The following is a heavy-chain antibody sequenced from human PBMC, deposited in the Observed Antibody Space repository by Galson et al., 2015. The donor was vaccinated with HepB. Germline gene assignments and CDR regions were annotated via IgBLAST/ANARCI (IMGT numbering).Heavy chain of an antibody. Sequence: SVKVSCRASGYTFTAYYVHWVRQAPGQGLEWMGWINPHSAGTNYAQKFQGRLTMSIDTSISTAYMELNRLTSDDTAVYYCARADWNYANYWGQGTLVTVSS. CDR1: GYTFTAYY. D-gene: IGHD1-7*01. J-gene: IGHJ4*01. V-gene: IGHV1-2*02. CDR2: INPHSAGT. CDR3: ARADWNYANY.